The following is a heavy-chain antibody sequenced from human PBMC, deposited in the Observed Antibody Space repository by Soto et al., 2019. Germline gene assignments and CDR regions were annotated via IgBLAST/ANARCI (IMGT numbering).Heavy chain of an antibody. CDR1: GGSISSSHW. Sequence: QVQLQESCPGLVTPSGTLSLTCAVSGGSISSSHWWTWVRQSPGKGLEYIGEISHSGTSNSNPSLKSGVTLSVDTSKNHFSLTLTSVTAADTAVYYCARVVLTITRGAFDAWGQGTLVIVSS. V-gene: IGHV4-4*02. D-gene: IGHD3-9*01. J-gene: IGHJ3*01. CDR3: ARVVLTITRGAFDA. CDR2: ISHSGTS.